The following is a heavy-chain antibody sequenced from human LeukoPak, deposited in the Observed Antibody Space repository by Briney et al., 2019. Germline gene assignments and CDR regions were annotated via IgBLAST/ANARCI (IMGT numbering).Heavy chain of an antibody. Sequence: GASVKVSCKASGYTFTGYYMHWVRQAPGQGLEWMGWINPNSGGTNYAQKFQGRVTMTRDTSISTAYMELSRLRSYDTAVYYCASHGSGSYYLFDYWGQGTLVTVSS. J-gene: IGHJ4*02. CDR2: INPNSGGT. CDR1: GYTFTGYY. CDR3: ASHGSGSYYLFDY. D-gene: IGHD3-10*01. V-gene: IGHV1-2*02.